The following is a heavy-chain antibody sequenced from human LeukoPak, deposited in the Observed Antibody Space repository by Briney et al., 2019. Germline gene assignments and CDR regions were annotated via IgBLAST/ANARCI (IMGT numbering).Heavy chain of an antibody. CDR3: AKVWGSYRYLDY. CDR2: IRYDGSNK. V-gene: IGHV3-30*02. J-gene: IGHJ4*02. D-gene: IGHD3-16*02. Sequence: GGSLRLSCAASGFTFSNYGMHWVRQAPGKGLEWVAFIRYDGSNKYYADSVKGRFTISRDNSKNTLYLQMNSLRAEDTAVYYCAKVWGSYRYLDYWGQGTLVTVSS. CDR1: GFTFSNYG.